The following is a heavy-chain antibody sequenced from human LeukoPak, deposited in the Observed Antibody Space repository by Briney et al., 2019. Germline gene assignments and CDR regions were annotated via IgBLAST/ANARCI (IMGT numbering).Heavy chain of an antibody. D-gene: IGHD6-13*01. CDR3: ARDGSNWLDY. CDR1: GYIFTTYW. J-gene: IGHJ4*02. Sequence: GESLKISCKGSGYIFTTYWIGWVRQMPGKGLEWMGIIYPDDSDTRYSPSFEGQVTISADKSTNTAYLQWSSLKASDTAMYYCARDGSNWLDYWGQGTLVTVSS. V-gene: IGHV5-51*01. CDR2: IYPDDSDT.